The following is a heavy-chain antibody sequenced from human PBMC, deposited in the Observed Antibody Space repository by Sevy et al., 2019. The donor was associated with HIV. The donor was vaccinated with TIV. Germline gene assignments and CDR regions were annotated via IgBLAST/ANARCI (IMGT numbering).Heavy chain of an antibody. CDR3: AKDISMMGGVNI. CDR2: ITGSGGTT. J-gene: IGHJ3*02. Sequence: GGSLRLSCAASGFTFSNHAFNWVRQAPGKGLEWVAVITGSGGTTYYADSMKGRFTISRDNSNNTIYLQLNSLRGEDTAVYYCAKDISMMGGVNIWGQGTMVTVSS. D-gene: IGHD3-16*01. CDR1: GFTFSNHA. V-gene: IGHV3-23*01.